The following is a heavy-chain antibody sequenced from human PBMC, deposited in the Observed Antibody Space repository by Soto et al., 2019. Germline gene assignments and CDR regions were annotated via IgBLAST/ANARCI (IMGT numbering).Heavy chain of an antibody. V-gene: IGHV5-51*01. CDR3: ARRRADRGYSYGLNAFDI. Sequence: GESLKISCKGSGYSFTSYWIGWVRQMPGKGLEWMGIIYPGGSDTRYSPSFQGQVTISADKSISTAYLQWSSLKASDTAMYYCARRRADRGYSYGLNAFDIWGQGTMVTVSS. D-gene: IGHD5-18*01. CDR1: GYSFTSYW. J-gene: IGHJ3*02. CDR2: IYPGGSDT.